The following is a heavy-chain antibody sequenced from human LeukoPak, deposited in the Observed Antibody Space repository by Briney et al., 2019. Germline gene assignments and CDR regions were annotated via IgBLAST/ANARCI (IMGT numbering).Heavy chain of an antibody. CDR1: GRSISNYY. Sequence: SETLSLTCTVSGRSISNYYWSCIRQPPRKALECIGYIYYTGTTKYNPSLKSRATISLDTSKNQFSMELTSVAAADTALFFCARGYDIDVWGQGTTVMVSS. V-gene: IGHV4-59*01. CDR3: ARGYDIDV. J-gene: IGHJ6*02. CDR2: IYYTGTT.